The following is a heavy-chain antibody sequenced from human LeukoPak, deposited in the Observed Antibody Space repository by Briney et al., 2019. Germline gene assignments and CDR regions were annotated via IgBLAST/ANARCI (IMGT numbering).Heavy chain of an antibody. CDR1: GFTFSSHW. D-gene: IGHD5-24*01. CDR3: ARIGMATISYFDY. V-gene: IGHV3-7*01. Sequence: PGGSLRLSCAASGFTFSSHWMSWVRQAPGKGLEWVANIKLDGSEKYYVDSVKVRFTISRDNGKNSLYLQMNSLRAEDTAVYFCARIGMATISYFDYWGQGTLVTVSS. J-gene: IGHJ4*02. CDR2: IKLDGSEK.